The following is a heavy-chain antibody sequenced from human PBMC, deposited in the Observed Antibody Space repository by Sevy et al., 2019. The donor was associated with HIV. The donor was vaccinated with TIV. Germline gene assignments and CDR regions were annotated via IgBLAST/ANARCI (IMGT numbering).Heavy chain of an antibody. CDR3: AREGSTWAGWFDP. CDR2: IYTSGTT. V-gene: IGHV4-61*02. J-gene: IGHJ5*02. D-gene: IGHD6-13*01. CDR1: GGSISSGSYY. Sequence: SETLSLTCTVSGGSISSGSYYWSWIRQPAGKGLEWIGRIYTSGTTNYNPSLKSRVTISVDTSKNQFSLKLGSVTATDTAVYYCAREGSTWAGWFDPWGQGTLVTVSS.